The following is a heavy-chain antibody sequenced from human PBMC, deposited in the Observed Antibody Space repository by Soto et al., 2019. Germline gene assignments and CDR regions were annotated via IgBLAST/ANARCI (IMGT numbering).Heavy chain of an antibody. J-gene: IGHJ4*02. CDR2: IIPILGIA. Sequence: QVQLVQSEAEVKKPGSSVKVSCKASGGTFSSYTISWVRQAPGQGLEWMGRIIPILGIANYAQKFQGRVTITADKSTSTAYMELSSLRSEDTAVYYCASPSGGYGSGSYHYWGQGTLVTVSS. V-gene: IGHV1-69*02. CDR1: GGTFSSYT. CDR3: ASPSGGYGSGSYHY. D-gene: IGHD3-10*01.